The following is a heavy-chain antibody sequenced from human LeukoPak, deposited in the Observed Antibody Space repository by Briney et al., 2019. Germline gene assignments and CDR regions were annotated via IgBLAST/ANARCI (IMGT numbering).Heavy chain of an antibody. J-gene: IGHJ3*02. CDR2: IYYSGST. CDR3: ASSAPTYYDFWSGYYAFDI. D-gene: IGHD3-3*01. CDR1: GGSISSSRYY. Sequence: SETLSLTCTVSGGSISSSRYYWGWIRQPPGKGLEWIGSIYYSGSTYYNPSLKSRVTISVDTSKNQFSLKLSSVTAADTAVYYCASSAPTYYDFWSGYYAFDIWGQGTMVTVSS. V-gene: IGHV4-39*01.